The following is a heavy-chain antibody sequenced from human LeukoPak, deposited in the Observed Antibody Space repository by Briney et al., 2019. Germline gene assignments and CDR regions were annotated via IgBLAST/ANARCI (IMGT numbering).Heavy chain of an antibody. CDR3: ARGFPKLLWFGELLGLDY. Sequence: SETLSLTCTVSGGSISSYYWSWIRQPPGKGLEWIGYIYYSGSTNYNPSLKSRVTISVDTSKNQFSLKLSSVTAADTAVYYCARGFPKLLWFGELLGLDYWGQGTLVTVSS. D-gene: IGHD3-10*01. J-gene: IGHJ4*02. CDR1: GGSISSYY. CDR2: IYYSGST. V-gene: IGHV4-59*12.